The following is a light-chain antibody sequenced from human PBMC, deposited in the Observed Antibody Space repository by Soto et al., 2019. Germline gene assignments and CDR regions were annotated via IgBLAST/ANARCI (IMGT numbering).Light chain of an antibody. CDR3: QQYGTSPPT. CDR1: QSVSSNF. Sequence: EIVWTQSPGTLSLSPGERATLSCKASQSVSSNFLAWYQRKPGQAPRLLIYGASYRATDIPYRFSGSGSGTDFALTITRLEPEDVAVYYCQQYGTSPPTFGQGTKVEI. J-gene: IGKJ1*01. V-gene: IGKV3-20*01. CDR2: GAS.